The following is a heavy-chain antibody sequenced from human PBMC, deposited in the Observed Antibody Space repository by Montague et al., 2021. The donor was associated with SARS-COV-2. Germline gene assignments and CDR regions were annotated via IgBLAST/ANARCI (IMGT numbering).Heavy chain of an antibody. J-gene: IGHJ4*02. V-gene: IGHV2-70*13. CDR3: VRIQDDILTGYTDPRFDY. Sequence: PALVKPTQTLTLTCTFSGFSLTTTGMCVSWTRQPPGKALEWLAIIDWDDDKYYSTSLKIRLTISKDTSKNQVVLTMTNMDPVDTATYYCVRIQDDILTGYTDPRFDYWGQGTLVTVSS. CDR2: IDWDDDK. CDR1: GFSLTTTGMC. D-gene: IGHD3-9*01.